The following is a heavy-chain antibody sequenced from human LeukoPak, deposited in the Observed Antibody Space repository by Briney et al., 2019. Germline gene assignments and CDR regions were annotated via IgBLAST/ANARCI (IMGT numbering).Heavy chain of an antibody. D-gene: IGHD6-13*01. CDR3: AKDRSSTWSLDF. Sequence: PGGSLRLSCAASGFTFSSYEMNWVRQAPGKGLEWVSYISSSGSTIYYADSVKGRFTISRDNSKNTPYLQMNSLRGEDTAVYYCAKDRSSTWSLDFWGQGTLVTVSS. CDR2: ISSSGSTI. J-gene: IGHJ4*02. V-gene: IGHV3-48*03. CDR1: GFTFSSYE.